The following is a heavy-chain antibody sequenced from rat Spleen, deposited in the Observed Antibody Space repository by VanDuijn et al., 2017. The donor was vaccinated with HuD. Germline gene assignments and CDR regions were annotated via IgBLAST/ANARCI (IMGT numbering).Heavy chain of an antibody. Sequence: EVQLVESGGGLVQPGRSLKLSCAASGFTFSDYNMAWVRQAPKKGLEWVTTISYDGSSTYYRDSVKGRFTISRDNAKTTLYLQMDSLRSEDTATYYCARSEGTHYYLPFADWGQGTLVTVSS. J-gene: IGHJ3*01. CDR2: ISYDGSST. CDR1: GFTFSDYN. D-gene: IGHD1-12*02. V-gene: IGHV5-7*01. CDR3: ARSEGTHYYLPFAD.